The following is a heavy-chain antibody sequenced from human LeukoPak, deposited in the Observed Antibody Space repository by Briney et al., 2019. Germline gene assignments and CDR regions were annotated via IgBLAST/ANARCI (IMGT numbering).Heavy chain of an antibody. D-gene: IGHD1-14*01. J-gene: IGHJ4*02. Sequence: GASVKVSCKASGGTFSSYAISWVRQAPGQGLEWMGGIIPIFGTANYAQKLQGRVTMTTDTSTSTAYMELRSLRSDDTAVYYCAREWGLALGEPLGDYWGQGTLVTVSS. CDR2: IIPIFGTA. V-gene: IGHV1-69*05. CDR3: AREWGLALGEPLGDY. CDR1: GGTFSSYA.